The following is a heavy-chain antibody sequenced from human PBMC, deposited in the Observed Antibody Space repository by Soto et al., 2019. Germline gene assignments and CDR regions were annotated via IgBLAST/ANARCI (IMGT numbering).Heavy chain of an antibody. CDR1: GFTFSRYA. CDR3: AKDGNRSYSYGYDYPYYYYGMDV. D-gene: IGHD5-18*01. J-gene: IGHJ6*02. Sequence: AGGSLRLSCAVSGFTFSRYAMSWVRQAPGKGLEWVSAISGSGGSTYYADSVKGRFTISRDNSKNTLYLQMHSLRAEDTAVYYCAKDGNRSYSYGYDYPYYYYGMDVWGQGTTVTVSS. CDR2: ISGSGGST. V-gene: IGHV3-23*01.